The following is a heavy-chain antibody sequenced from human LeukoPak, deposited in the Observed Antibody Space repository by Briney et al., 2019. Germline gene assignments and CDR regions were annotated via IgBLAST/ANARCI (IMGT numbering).Heavy chain of an antibody. CDR1: GYSFSSGYY. CDR2: IHHSGST. J-gene: IGHJ4*02. D-gene: IGHD6-13*01. V-gene: IGHV4-38-2*02. CDR3: GREKSSSLGLDY. Sequence: SETLSLTCIVSGYSFSSGYYWGWIRQPPGKGLEWIGNIHHSGSTYYNPSLKSRVTISVDTSKDQFSLKLSSVTAADTAVYYCGREKSSSLGLDYWGQGTLVTVSS.